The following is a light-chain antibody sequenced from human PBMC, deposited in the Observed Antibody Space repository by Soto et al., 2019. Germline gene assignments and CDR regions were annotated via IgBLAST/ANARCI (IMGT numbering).Light chain of an antibody. CDR2: GAS. V-gene: IGKV3-15*01. CDR1: QSVSSN. Sequence: EIVMTQSPATLCVSPGERATLSCRASQSVSSNLAWYQQKPGQAPRLLIYGASTRATGIPARFSGSGSGTEFTLTISSLQSEDFAVYYCQQYNNWPPLTFGQGTKVDIK. J-gene: IGKJ1*01. CDR3: QQYNNWPPLT.